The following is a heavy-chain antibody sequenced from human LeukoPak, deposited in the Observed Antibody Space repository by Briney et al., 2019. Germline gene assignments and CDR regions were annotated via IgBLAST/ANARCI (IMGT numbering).Heavy chain of an antibody. CDR1: GFTFSSHA. D-gene: IGHD3-22*01. CDR3: ARDHYDSSGYLFDY. J-gene: IGHJ4*02. Sequence: GGSLRLSCAASGFTFSSHAMHWVRQAPGKGLDWVALISNDGSNKYYADSVKGRFSISRDNSKSTLYLQINSLRAEDTAVYYCARDHYDSSGYLFDYWGQGTLVSVSS. V-gene: IGHV3-30*04. CDR2: ISNDGSNK.